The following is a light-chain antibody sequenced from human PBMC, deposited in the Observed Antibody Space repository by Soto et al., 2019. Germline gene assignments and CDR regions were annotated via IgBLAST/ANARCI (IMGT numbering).Light chain of an antibody. J-gene: IGKJ2*01. CDR1: QSVSSTF. Sequence: EIVLTPSPGTLPLSPGERATLSCRGGQSVSSTFLAWYQQKPGQAPRLLMYGASSRATGIPDRFSGTGSETDFTLTISRLEPEDFAVYYCQQYGSSPYTFGLGTKVDTK. V-gene: IGKV3-20*01. CDR2: GAS. CDR3: QQYGSSPYT.